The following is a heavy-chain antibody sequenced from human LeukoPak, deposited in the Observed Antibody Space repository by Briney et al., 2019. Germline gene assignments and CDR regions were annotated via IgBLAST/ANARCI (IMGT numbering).Heavy chain of an antibody. CDR3: ARCPYGSGSYRFDY. CDR2: ISAYNGNT. D-gene: IGHD3-10*01. J-gene: IGHJ4*02. V-gene: IGHV1-18*04. CDR1: GYTFTGYY. Sequence: ASVKVSCKASGYTFTGYYMHWVRQAPGQGLEWMGWISAYNGNTNYAQKLQGRVTMTTDTSTSTAYMELRSLRSDDTAVYYCARCPYGSGSYRFDYWGQGTLVTVSS.